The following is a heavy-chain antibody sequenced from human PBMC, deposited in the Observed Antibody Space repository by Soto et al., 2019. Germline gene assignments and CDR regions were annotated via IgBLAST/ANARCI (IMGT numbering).Heavy chain of an antibody. V-gene: IGHV1-24*01. Sequence: APVKFSFKISGHTLTELSIHWVRPAPGKGLDCIGGFDPDGGEAIYAQKWHGRVTVTEDTVTGTAYMELRGLKSDDTAVYYCSTAKPLRGAMITNMDVDFWGQGTPVTVSS. CDR3: STAKPLRGAMITNMDVDF. J-gene: IGHJ1*01. D-gene: IGHD3-10*01. CDR1: GHTLTELS. CDR2: FDPDGGEA.